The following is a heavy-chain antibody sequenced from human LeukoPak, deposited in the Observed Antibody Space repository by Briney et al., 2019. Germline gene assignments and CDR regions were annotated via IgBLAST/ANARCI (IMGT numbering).Heavy chain of an antibody. Sequence: ASVRVSCKASGYTFTSYGISWVRQAPGQGLEWMGWINPNSGGTNYAQKFQGRVTMTRDTSISTAYMELSRLRSDDTAVYYCARGDTWLDYWGQGTLVTVSS. J-gene: IGHJ4*02. CDR3: ARGDTWLDY. CDR1: GYTFTSYG. V-gene: IGHV1-2*02. CDR2: INPNSGGT. D-gene: IGHD3-22*01.